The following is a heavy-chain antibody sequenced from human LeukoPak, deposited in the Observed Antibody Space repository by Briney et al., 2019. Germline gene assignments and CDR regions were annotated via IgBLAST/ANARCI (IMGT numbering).Heavy chain of an antibody. CDR2: ITWNGGSI. Sequence: GRSLRLSCVGSGFKFEDYAMHWVRQVPGKGLEWVSGITWNGGSIGYADSVKGRFTISRDNDKGSLYLELGSVRPEDTAFYYCAKDGGVKKWYYYYQMDVWGKGITV. CDR1: GFKFEDYA. CDR3: AKDGGVKKWYYYYQMDV. D-gene: IGHD3-10*01. J-gene: IGHJ6*03. V-gene: IGHV3-9*01.